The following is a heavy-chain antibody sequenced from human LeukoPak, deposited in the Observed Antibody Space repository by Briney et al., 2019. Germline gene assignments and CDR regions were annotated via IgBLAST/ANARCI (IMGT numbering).Heavy chain of an antibody. CDR2: TRNKANSYTT. J-gene: IGHJ4*02. CDR3: ARERYGGDGFDY. Sequence: PGGSLRLSCAASGFTFSDHYMDWVRQAPGKGLEWVGRTRNKANSYTTEYAASVKGRFTISRDDSKNSLYLQMNSLKTEDTAVYYCARERYGGDGFDYWGQGTLVTVSS. V-gene: IGHV3-72*01. CDR1: GFTFSDHY. D-gene: IGHD2-21*02.